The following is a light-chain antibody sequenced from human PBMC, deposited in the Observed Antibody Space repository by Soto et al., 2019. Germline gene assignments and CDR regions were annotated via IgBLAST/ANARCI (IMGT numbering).Light chain of an antibody. CDR3: QQYTSYPLT. CDR1: QSISSW. V-gene: IGKV1-5*03. Sequence: DIQMTQSPSTLSASVGDRVTITCRASQSISSWLAWYQQKPGKAPKLLIYKASTLESGVRSRFSGSGSGTEFTLTISSLQPDDFATFFCQQYTSYPLTFGGGTKVEI. CDR2: KAS. J-gene: IGKJ4*01.